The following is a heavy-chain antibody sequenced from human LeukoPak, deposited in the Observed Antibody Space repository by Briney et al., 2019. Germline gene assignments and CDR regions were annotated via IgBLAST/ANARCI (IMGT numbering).Heavy chain of an antibody. J-gene: IGHJ6*02. CDR1: GFTFSSYS. V-gene: IGHV3-21*01. Sequence: SGGSLRLSCAASGFTFSSYSMNWVRQAPRKGLEWVSSISSSSSYIYYADSVKGRFTISRDNAKNSLYLQMNSLRAEDTAVYYCARGSSSQNYYYYYGMDVWGQGTTVTVSS. CDR2: ISSSSSYI. D-gene: IGHD6-13*01. CDR3: ARGSSSQNYYYYYGMDV.